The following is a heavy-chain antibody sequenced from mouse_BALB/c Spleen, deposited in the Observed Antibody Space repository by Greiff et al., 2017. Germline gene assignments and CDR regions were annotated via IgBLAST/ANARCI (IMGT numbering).Heavy chain of an antibody. J-gene: IGHJ3*01. CDR2: ISTYYGDA. CDR1: GYTFTDYA. Sequence: QVHVKQSGAELVRPGVSVKISCKGSGYTFTDYAMHWVKQSHAKSLEWIGVISTYYGDASYNQKFKGKATMTVDKSSSTAYMELARLTSEDSAIYYCARSYYGSTSWFAYWGQGTLVTVSA. D-gene: IGHD1-1*01. CDR3: ARSYYGSTSWFAY. V-gene: IGHV1S137*01.